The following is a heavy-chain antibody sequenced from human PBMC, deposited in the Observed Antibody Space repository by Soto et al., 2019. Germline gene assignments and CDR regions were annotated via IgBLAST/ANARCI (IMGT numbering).Heavy chain of an antibody. CDR1: GGSFSGYF. J-gene: IGHJ4*02. Sequence: PSETLSLTCAVYGGSFSGYFWTWIRQPPGKGLEWIGEINHSGSSNYNPSLKRRVSIFVDTSNNQFSLNLKSVTAADTAVYYCARAPKYYDNVWGNYRRASVGFDYWGQGTPVTVSS. CDR3: ARAPKYYDNVWGNYRRASVGFDY. D-gene: IGHD3-16*02. CDR2: INHSGSS. V-gene: IGHV4-34*01.